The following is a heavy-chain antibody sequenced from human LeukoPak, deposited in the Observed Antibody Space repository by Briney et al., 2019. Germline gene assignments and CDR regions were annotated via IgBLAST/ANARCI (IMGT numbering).Heavy chain of an antibody. J-gene: IGHJ5*02. Sequence: ASVKVSCKASGYTFTGYYMHWVRRAPGQGLEWMGWINPNSGGTNYAQKFQGRVTMTRDTSISTAYMELSRLRSDDTAVYYCARAIAAARGFDPWGQGTLVTVSS. V-gene: IGHV1-2*02. CDR3: ARAIAAARGFDP. CDR1: GYTFTGYY. D-gene: IGHD6-13*01. CDR2: INPNSGGT.